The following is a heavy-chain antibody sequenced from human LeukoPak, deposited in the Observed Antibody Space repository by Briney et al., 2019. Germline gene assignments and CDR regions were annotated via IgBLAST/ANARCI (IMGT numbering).Heavy chain of an antibody. Sequence: GASVKVSCKASGYSITGYYIHWVRQAPGQGLEWMGWINPNSGVTNYAQKFQGRVTMTRDTSISTAYMELSRLRSDDTAVYYCARDKFYCSSTSCYAPPKYNWFDPWGQGTLVTVSS. CDR1: GYSITGYY. D-gene: IGHD2-2*01. CDR2: INPNSGVT. V-gene: IGHV1-2*02. J-gene: IGHJ5*02. CDR3: ARDKFYCSSTSCYAPPKYNWFDP.